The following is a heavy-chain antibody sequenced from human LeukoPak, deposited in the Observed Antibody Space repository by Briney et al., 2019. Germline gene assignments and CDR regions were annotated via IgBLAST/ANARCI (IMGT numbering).Heavy chain of an antibody. J-gene: IGHJ4*02. CDR2: IKQDGSEK. V-gene: IGHV3-7*04. Sequence: GGALRLSCAASGLTFGNYWMSWVRQAPGKGLEWVANIKQDGSEKYYVDSVKGRFTISRDNAKNSLYLQMNSLRAEDTAVYYCARPGDGYNWGRFDYWGQGALVTVSS. D-gene: IGHD5-24*01. CDR1: GLTFGNYW. CDR3: ARPGDGYNWGRFDY.